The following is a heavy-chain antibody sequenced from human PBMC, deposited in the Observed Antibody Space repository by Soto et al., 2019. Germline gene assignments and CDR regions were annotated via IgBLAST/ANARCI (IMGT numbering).Heavy chain of an antibody. D-gene: IGHD6-19*01. V-gene: IGHV4-30-2*01. CDR1: GGSISSGGYS. CDR2: IYHSGST. CDR3: ARAVAGNFDY. J-gene: IGHJ4*02. Sequence: SETLSLTCAVSGGSISSGGYSWSWIRQPPGKGLEWIGYIYHSGSTYYNPSLKSRVTISVDRSKNQFSLKLSSVTAADTAVYYCARAVAGNFDYWGQGTLVTVSS.